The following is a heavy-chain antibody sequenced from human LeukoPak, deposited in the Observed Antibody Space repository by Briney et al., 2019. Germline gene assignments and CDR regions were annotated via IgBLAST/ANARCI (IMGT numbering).Heavy chain of an antibody. CDR1: GGTFSSYA. Sequence: SVKVSCKASGGTFSSYAISWVRQAPGQGLEWMGGIIPIFGTANYAQKFQGRVTITADESTSTAYMEPSSLRSEDTAVYYCASDSSGYYFTPSGYWGQGTLVTVSS. D-gene: IGHD3-22*01. CDR3: ASDSSGYYFTPSGY. J-gene: IGHJ4*02. CDR2: IIPIFGTA. V-gene: IGHV1-69*13.